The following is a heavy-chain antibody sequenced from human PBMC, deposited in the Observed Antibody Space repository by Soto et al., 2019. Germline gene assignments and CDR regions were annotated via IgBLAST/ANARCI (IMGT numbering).Heavy chain of an antibody. D-gene: IGHD4-17*01. CDR3: AKDYTPLSTVVTGDFDY. V-gene: IGHV3-23*01. CDR1: GFTFSSYA. J-gene: IGHJ4*02. CDR2: ISGSGGST. Sequence: GGSLRLSCAASGFTFSSYAMSWVRQAPGKGLEWVSAISGSGGSTYYADSVKGRFTISRDNSKNTLYLQMNSLRAEDTAVYYCAKDYTPLSTVVTGDFDYWGQGTLVTVSS.